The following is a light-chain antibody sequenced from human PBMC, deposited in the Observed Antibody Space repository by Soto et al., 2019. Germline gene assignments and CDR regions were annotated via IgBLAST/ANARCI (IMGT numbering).Light chain of an antibody. CDR3: QQYNSYWT. V-gene: IGKV1-5*01. J-gene: IGKJ1*01. Sequence: DIQMTQSPSTLSASVGDRVTITCRASQSISSWLAWYQQKPGKAPKLLIYDASSLESGVPSRFSGSGSGTEFTLPISSLQPDDFATYYCQQYNSYWTFGQGTKV. CDR2: DAS. CDR1: QSISSW.